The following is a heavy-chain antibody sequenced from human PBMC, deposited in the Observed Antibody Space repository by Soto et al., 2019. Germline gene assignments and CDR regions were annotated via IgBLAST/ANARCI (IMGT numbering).Heavy chain of an antibody. V-gene: IGHV4-59*01. Sequence: QVQLRESGPGLVKSSETLSLTCTVSGASIRSYYWSWIRQPLGKGLEWIGYIYYSGGTNYNPSLKSRVTISLDTAKSQFSLKLSSVTAADTAVYYCARPWTTRNYDNSYFDLWGRGTLVTVS. D-gene: IGHD3-22*01. CDR1: GASIRSYY. CDR3: ARPWTTRNYDNSYFDL. J-gene: IGHJ2*01. CDR2: IYYSGGT.